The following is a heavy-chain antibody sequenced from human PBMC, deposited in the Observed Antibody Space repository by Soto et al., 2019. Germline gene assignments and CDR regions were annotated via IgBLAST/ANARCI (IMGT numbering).Heavy chain of an antibody. D-gene: IGHD3-9*01. J-gene: IGHJ6*02. CDR2: INPSSGST. CDR1: GYTXTSYY. V-gene: IGHV1-46*01. CDR3: ARDQRHYDILTGYYFYGMDV. Sequence: SXKVSCKALGYTXTSYYMHWVRQAPGQGLEWMGIINPSSGSTSFSQKFQDRVTMTRDTSTSTVYMDLSSLRSDDTAVYYCARDQRHYDILTGYYFYGMDVWGQGTTVTVSS.